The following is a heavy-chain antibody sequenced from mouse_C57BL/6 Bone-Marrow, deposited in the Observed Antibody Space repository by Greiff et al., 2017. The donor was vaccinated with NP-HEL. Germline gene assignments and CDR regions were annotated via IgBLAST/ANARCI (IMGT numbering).Heavy chain of an antibody. V-gene: IGHV5-6*01. J-gene: IGHJ4*01. CDR1: GFTFSSYG. D-gene: IGHD2-4*01. CDR3: ARPTMITTYAMDY. CDR2: ISSGGSYT. Sequence: EVKLVESGGDLVKPGGSLKLSCAASGFTFSSYGMSWVRQTPDKRLEWVATISSGGSYTYYPDSVKGRFTISRDNAKNTLYLQMSSLKSEDTAMYYCARPTMITTYAMDYWGQGTSVTVSS.